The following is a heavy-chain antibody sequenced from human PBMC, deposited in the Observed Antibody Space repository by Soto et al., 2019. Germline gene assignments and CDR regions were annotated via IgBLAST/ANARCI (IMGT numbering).Heavy chain of an antibody. J-gene: IGHJ6*02. CDR3: ARGVGPPTVTRYYYYYYGMDV. CDR2: INHSGST. CDR1: GGSFSGYY. V-gene: IGHV4-34*01. D-gene: IGHD4-4*01. Sequence: PSETLSLTCAVYGGSFSGYYWSWIRQPPGKGLEWIGEINHSGSTNYNPSLKSRVTISVDTSKNQFSLKLSSVTAADTAVYYCARGVGPPTVTRYYYYYYGMDVWGQGTTVTVYS.